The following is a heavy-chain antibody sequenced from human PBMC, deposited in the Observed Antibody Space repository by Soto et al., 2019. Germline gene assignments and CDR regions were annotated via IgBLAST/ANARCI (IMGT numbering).Heavy chain of an antibody. J-gene: IGHJ3*02. CDR2: ISAYNGNT. D-gene: IGHD5-12*01. V-gene: IGHV1-18*01. Sequence: ASVKVSCKASGYTLPSYGISWLRQAPGQGLEWMGWISAYNGNTNYAQKLQGRVTMTTDTSTSTAYMELRILRSDDTAVDYCGGGQSTVANGDAFEIWGQGTLVTVSS. CDR3: GGGQSTVANGDAFEI. CDR1: GYTLPSYG.